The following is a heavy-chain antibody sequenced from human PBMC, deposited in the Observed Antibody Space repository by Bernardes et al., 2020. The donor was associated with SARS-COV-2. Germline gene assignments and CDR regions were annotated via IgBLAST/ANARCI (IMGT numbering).Heavy chain of an antibody. V-gene: IGHV3-64*02. CDR1: GFIFSNYA. Sequence: GGSLRLSCAASGFIFSNYAMHWLRQAPGEGLEFVAAISSTGWSTYYVDSVRGRFTISRDNSKNTLYLQMGSLRSEDMAVYYCARAAMATMGEYFGWFDPWGQGTLVTVSS. CDR2: ISSTGWST. CDR3: ARAAMATMGEYFGWFDP. J-gene: IGHJ5*02. D-gene: IGHD5-12*01.